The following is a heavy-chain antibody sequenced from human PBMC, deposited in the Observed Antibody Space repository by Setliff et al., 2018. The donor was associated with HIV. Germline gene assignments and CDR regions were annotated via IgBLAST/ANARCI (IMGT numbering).Heavy chain of an antibody. CDR1: GGSFSGYY. V-gene: IGHV4-34*01. J-gene: IGHJ4*02. Sequence: SETLSLTCAVYGGSFSGYYWSWIRQPPGKGLEWVGEINHSGSTNYNPSLKSRVTISVDTYKNQFSLKLSSVTAADTAVYYCARGVGSYYDWGQGTLVTVSS. CDR3: ARGVGSYYD. CDR2: INHSGST. D-gene: IGHD1-26*01.